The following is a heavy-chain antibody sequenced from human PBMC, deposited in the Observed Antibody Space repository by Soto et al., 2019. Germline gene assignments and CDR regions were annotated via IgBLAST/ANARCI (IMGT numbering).Heavy chain of an antibody. V-gene: IGHV6-1*01. CDR1: GDSVSSNSCS. Sequence: SQTLSLTCAISGDSVSSNSCSWNWIRQSPSRGLEWLGRTYYRSKWYNEYAVSVKGRISINPDTSKNQFSLQLNSVTPEDSAVYYCARTQSVFDYWGQGTQVTVSS. CDR3: ARTQSVFDY. CDR2: TYYRSKWYN. J-gene: IGHJ4*02.